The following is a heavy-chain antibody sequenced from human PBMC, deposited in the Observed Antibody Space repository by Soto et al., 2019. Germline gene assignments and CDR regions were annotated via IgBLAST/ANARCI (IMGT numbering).Heavy chain of an antibody. Sequence: QVQLVQSGAEVKRPGASVKVSCKVSGYTLPELSIHWVRQAPGKGLEWMGGFDRESAETMYAQKFQGRVTMTEDTSTDTAHMELSSLRSEDTAVYYCATGGSGRVYYSPIEDWGQGTLVTVSS. V-gene: IGHV1-24*01. CDR3: ATGGSGRVYYSPIED. CDR2: FDRESAET. D-gene: IGHD3-22*01. J-gene: IGHJ4*02. CDR1: GYTLPELS.